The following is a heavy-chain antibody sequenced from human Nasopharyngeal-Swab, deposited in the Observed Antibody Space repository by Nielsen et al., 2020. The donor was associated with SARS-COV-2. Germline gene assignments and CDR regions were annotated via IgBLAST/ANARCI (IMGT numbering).Heavy chain of an antibody. D-gene: IGHD3-9*01. Sequence: GESLKISCAASGFTVSSNYMSWVRQAPGKGLEWVSVIYSGGSTYYADSVKGRFTISRDNSKNTLYLQMNSLRAEDTAVYYCARAGTYYDILTGYYKGGIDYWGRGTLVTVSS. V-gene: IGHV3-66*01. J-gene: IGHJ4*02. CDR2: IYSGGST. CDR1: GFTVSSNY. CDR3: ARAGTYYDILTGYYKGGIDY.